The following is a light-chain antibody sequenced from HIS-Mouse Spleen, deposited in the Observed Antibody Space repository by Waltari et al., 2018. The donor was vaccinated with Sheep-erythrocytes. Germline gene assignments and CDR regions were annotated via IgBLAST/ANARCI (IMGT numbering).Light chain of an antibody. Sequence: SSELTQPPSVSVSPGQTARIPRSGDKSGDKYACWYQQKPGQSPVMVIYQDSKRPSGIPERFSGSNSGNTATLTISGTQAMDEADYYCQAWDSSTVVFGGGTKLTVL. J-gene: IGLJ2*01. CDR3: QAWDSSTVV. CDR2: QDS. CDR1: KSGDKY. V-gene: IGLV3-1*01.